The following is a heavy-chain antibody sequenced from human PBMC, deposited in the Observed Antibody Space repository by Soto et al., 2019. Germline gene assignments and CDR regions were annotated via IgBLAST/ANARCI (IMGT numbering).Heavy chain of an antibody. V-gene: IGHV3-21*01. CDR3: ARDLEWGSQGNYYYYGMDV. CDR1: GFTFSSYS. J-gene: IGHJ6*02. CDR2: ISSSSSYI. D-gene: IGHD2-8*01. Sequence: GGSLRLSCAAYGFTFSSYSMNWVRQAPGKGLEWVSSISSSSSYIYYANSVKGRFTISRDNAKNSLYLQMNSLRAEDTAVYYCARDLEWGSQGNYYYYGMDVGAKGPRSPSP.